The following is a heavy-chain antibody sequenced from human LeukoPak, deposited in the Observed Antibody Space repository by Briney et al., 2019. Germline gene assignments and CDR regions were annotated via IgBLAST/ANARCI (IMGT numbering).Heavy chain of an antibody. D-gene: IGHD2-21*01. CDR3: SREGAQGDQSAFDV. J-gene: IGHJ3*01. Sequence: GGSLRLSCAASGFTFSDYILDWVRQAPGKGLEWIGRIRRKRNGYTTEFAASVKGRFTISRDDSEKSMYLHMNNVKTEDTDVYSCSREGAQGDQSAFDVWGQGTMVTVSS. CDR1: GFTFSDYI. CDR2: IRRKRNGYTT. V-gene: IGHV3-72*01.